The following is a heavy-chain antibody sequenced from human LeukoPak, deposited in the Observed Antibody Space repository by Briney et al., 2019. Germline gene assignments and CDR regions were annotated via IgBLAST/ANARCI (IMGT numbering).Heavy chain of an antibody. Sequence: PGGSLRLSCAASGFTFSSYAMHWVRQAPGKGLEWVAVISYDGSSKYYADSVKGRFTISRDNSKNTLYLQMNSLRAEDTAVYYCARDDLGYWGQGTLVTVSS. CDR2: ISYDGSSK. CDR3: ARDDLGY. CDR1: GFTFSSYA. V-gene: IGHV3-30-3*01. J-gene: IGHJ4*02. D-gene: IGHD7-27*01.